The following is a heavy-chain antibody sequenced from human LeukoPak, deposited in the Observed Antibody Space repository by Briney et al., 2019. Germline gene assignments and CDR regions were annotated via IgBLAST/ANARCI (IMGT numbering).Heavy chain of an antibody. CDR3: AKERREAARLNYFDY. CDR1: GFTVSSNY. V-gene: IGHV3-23*01. CDR2: ISGSGGST. Sequence: PGGSLRLSCAASGFTVSSNYMSWVRQAPGKGLEWVSAISGSGGSTYYADSVKGRFTISRDNSKNTLYLQMNSLRAEDTAVYYCAKERREAARLNYFDYWGQGTLVTVSS. D-gene: IGHD6-6*01. J-gene: IGHJ4*02.